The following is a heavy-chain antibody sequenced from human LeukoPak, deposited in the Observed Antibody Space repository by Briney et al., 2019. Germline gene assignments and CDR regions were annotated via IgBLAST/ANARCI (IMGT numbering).Heavy chain of an antibody. CDR1: GFTFSSYA. CDR3: ARAGRACSSTSCYAYFDY. V-gene: IGHV3-30*01. D-gene: IGHD2-2*01. J-gene: IGHJ4*02. Sequence: GGSLRLSCAASGFTFSSYAMHWVRQAPGKGLEWVAVISYDGSNKYYADSVEGRFTISRDNSKNTLYLQMNSLRAEDTAVYYCARAGRACSSTSCYAYFDYWGQGTLVTVSS. CDR2: ISYDGSNK.